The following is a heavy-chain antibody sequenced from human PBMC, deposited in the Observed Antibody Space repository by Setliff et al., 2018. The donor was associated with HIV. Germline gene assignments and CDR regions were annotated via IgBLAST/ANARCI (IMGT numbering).Heavy chain of an antibody. CDR2: SYYSGST. CDR3: ARGPGGTVPKPLDAFDI. J-gene: IGHJ3*02. D-gene: IGHD1-1*01. CDR1: GGSISSSSYY. Sequence: SETLSLTCTVSGGSISSSSYYWGWIRQPPGKGLEWIGSSYYSGSTDHNPSLKRRVSISLDTSKNQFSLRLNSATAADTAVYYCARGPGGTVPKPLDAFDIWGQGTMVTVSS. V-gene: IGHV4-39*07.